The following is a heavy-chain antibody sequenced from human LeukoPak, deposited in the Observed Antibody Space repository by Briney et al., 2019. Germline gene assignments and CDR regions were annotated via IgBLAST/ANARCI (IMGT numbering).Heavy chain of an antibody. D-gene: IGHD3-10*01. CDR1: GGSISSSSYY. CDR2: IYYSGST. Sequence: PSETLSLTCTVSGGSISSSSYYWGWIRQPPGEGLEWIGSIYYSGSTNYNPSLKSRVTISVDTSKNQFSLKLSSVTAADTAVYYCASFGFGELLSNWFDPWGQGTLVTVSS. J-gene: IGHJ5*02. V-gene: IGHV4-39*07. CDR3: ASFGFGELLSNWFDP.